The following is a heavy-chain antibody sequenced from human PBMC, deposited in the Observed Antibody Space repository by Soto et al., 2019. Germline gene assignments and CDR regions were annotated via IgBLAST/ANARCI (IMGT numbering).Heavy chain of an antibody. CDR3: AKDVSSRRWFDP. CDR2: MQHTGNT. Sequence: QVQLQESGPGLVKPSETLSLTCAVSGASIRSYHWSWIRQPAGKGLEWIGRMQHTGNTNYNPSLKSRVTMSVGTSKNQISVKMTSVTAADTAVYFCAKDVSSRRWFDPWGQGILVIVSS. J-gene: IGHJ5*02. V-gene: IGHV4-4*07. CDR1: GASIRSYH. D-gene: IGHD3-16*01.